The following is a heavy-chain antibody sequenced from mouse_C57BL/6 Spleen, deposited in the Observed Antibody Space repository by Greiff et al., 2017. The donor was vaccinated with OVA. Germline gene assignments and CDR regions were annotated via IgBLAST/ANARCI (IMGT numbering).Heavy chain of an antibody. CDR1: GYTFTSYW. J-gene: IGHJ3*01. D-gene: IGHD3-2*02. CDR3: ASRGGGVAQSWFAY. CDR2: IDPSDSYT. V-gene: IGHV1-59*01. Sequence: QVQLQQPGAELVRPGTSVKLSCKASGYTFTSYWMHWVKQRPGQGLEWIGVIDPSDSYTNYNQKFKGKATLTVATSSSTAYMQLSSLTSEDSAVYYCASRGGGVAQSWFAYWGQGTLVTVSA.